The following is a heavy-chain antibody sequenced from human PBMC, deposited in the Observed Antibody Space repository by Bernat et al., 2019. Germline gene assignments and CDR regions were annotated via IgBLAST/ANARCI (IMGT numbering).Heavy chain of an antibody. V-gene: IGHV1-18*01. Sequence: QVQLVQSGAEVKKPGASVKVSCKASGYTFTSYGISWVRQAPGQGLEWMGWISAYNGNTNYAQKLQGRVTMTTDTSTSTAYMELRSLRSDDTAVYYCARVDRGVIIYYYYYGMDVWGQGTTVTVSS. CDR2: ISAYNGNT. J-gene: IGHJ6*02. D-gene: IGHD3-10*01. CDR3: ARVDRGVIIYYYYYGMDV. CDR1: GYTFTSYG.